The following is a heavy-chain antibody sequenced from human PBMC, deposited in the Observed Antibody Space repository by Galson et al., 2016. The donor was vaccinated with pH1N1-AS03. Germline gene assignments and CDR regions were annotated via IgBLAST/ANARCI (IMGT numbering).Heavy chain of an antibody. V-gene: IGHV1-69*13. J-gene: IGHJ6*02. Sequence: SVKVSCKASGGTFGNYAVSWVRLAPRQGLEWLGAIVPVFGTTNYAQTFQGRLTITADASTSTANMELSGLRLDDTALYYCTRDGAAHDYYYYGMDVWGQGTTVTVSS. D-gene: IGHD6-6*01. CDR2: IVPVFGTT. CDR1: GGTFGNYA. CDR3: TRDGAAHDYYYYGMDV.